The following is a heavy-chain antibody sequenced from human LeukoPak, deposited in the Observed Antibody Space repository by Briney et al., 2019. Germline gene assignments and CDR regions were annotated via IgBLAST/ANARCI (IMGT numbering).Heavy chain of an antibody. J-gene: IGHJ5*02. CDR1: GGSISSYY. CDR3: ARGTVERSWFDP. CDR2: IYTSGST. V-gene: IGHV4-4*07. Sequence: SETLSLTCTVPGGSISSYYWSWIRQPAGKGLEWIGRIYTSGSTNYNPSLKSRVTMSVDTSKNQFSLKLSSVTAADTAVYYCARGTVERSWFDPWGQGTLVTVSS. D-gene: IGHD4-17*01.